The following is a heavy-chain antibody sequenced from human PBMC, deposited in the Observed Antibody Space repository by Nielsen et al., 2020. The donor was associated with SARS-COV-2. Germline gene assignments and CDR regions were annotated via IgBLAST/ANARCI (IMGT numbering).Heavy chain of an antibody. D-gene: IGHD6-19*01. V-gene: IGHV3-7*03. CDR2: IKQDGSEK. CDR1: GFTFSSYW. Sequence: GESLKISCAASGFTFSSYWMSWVRQAPGKGLEWVANIKQDGSEKYYVDSVKGRFTISRDNAKNSLYLQMNSLRAEDTAVYYCAREYSSGWYYFDYWGQGTLVTVSS. J-gene: IGHJ4*02. CDR3: AREYSSGWYYFDY.